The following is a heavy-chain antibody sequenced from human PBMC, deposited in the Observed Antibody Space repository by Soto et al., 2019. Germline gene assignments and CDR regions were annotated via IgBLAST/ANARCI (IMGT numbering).Heavy chain of an antibody. CDR1: GFTFSSYG. V-gene: IGHV3-30*18. CDR3: AKLAAAGTSDY. J-gene: IGHJ4*02. CDR2: ISYDGSNK. Sequence: GWSLRLSCAASGFTFSSYGMHWVRQAPGKGLEWVAVISYDGSNKYYADSVKGRFTISRDNSKNTLYLQMNSLRAEDTAVYYCAKLAAAGTSDYWGQGTLVTVSS. D-gene: IGHD6-13*01.